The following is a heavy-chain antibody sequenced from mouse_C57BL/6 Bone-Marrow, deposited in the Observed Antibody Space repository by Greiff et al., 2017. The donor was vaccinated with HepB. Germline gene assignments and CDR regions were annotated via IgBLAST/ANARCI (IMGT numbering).Heavy chain of an antibody. D-gene: IGHD1-1*01. CDR1: GYTFTDYY. J-gene: IGHJ2*01. CDR3: ARFYFYYFDY. Sequence: EVQLQQSGPELVKPGASVKISCKASGYTFTDYYMNWVKQSHGKSLEWIGDINTNNGGTSYNQKFKGKATFTVDKSSSTAYMELRSMTSEDSAVYYCARFYFYYFDYWGQGTTLTVSS. V-gene: IGHV1-26*01. CDR2: INTNNGGT.